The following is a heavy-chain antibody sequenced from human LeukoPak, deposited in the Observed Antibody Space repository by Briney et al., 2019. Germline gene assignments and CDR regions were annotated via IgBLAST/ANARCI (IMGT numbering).Heavy chain of an antibody. J-gene: IGHJ5*02. CDR2: IYYSGNT. V-gene: IGHV4-39*01. Sequence: SETLSLTCSVSGGSISSSSYYWGWIRQPPGKGLEWIGSIYYSGNTYNNPSLKSRVTISVDTSKNQLSLKLTSVTAADTAVYYCARHFRSGRPGGRFDPWGQGILVTVSS. D-gene: IGHD6-6*01. CDR1: GGSISSSSYY. CDR3: ARHFRSGRPGGRFDP.